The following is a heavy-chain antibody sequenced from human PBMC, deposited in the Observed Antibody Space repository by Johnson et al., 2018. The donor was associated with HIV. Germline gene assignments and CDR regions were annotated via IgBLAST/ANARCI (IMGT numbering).Heavy chain of an antibody. Sequence: VQLVESGGGLVQPGGSLRLSCAASGFTFSSYAMHWVRQAPGKGLEWVAVISYDGSDKYYADSVKGRFTISRDSSKNTLYLQMTSLRAEDTAVYYCARDDLGNPFSSYDAFDIWGQGTMVTVSS. V-gene: IGHV3-30*04. J-gene: IGHJ3*02. CDR1: GFTFSSYA. CDR3: ARDDLGNPFSSYDAFDI. D-gene: IGHD6-13*01. CDR2: ISYDGSDK.